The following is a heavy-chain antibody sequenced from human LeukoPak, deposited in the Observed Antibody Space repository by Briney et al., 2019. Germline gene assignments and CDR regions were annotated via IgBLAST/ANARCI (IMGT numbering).Heavy chain of an antibody. CDR1: GFTFDDYT. CDR2: ISWDGGST. CDR3: AKPQPPYGDYEYYFDY. J-gene: IGHJ4*02. D-gene: IGHD4-17*01. Sequence: PGGSLRLSCAASGFTFDDYTMHWVRQAPGKGLEWVSLISWDGGSTYYADSVKGRFTISRDNSKNSLYLQMNSLRTEDTALYYCAKPQPPYGDYEYYFDYWGQGTLVTVSS. V-gene: IGHV3-43*01.